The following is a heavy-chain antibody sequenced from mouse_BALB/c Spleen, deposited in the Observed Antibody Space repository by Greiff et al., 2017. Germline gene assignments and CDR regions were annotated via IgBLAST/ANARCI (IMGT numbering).Heavy chain of an antibody. CDR2: INPGSGGT. J-gene: IGHJ4*01. V-gene: IGHV1-54*03. CDR3: ARFRPYYAMDY. CDR1: GYAFTNYL. Sequence: VQLQQSGAELVRPGTSVKVSCKASGYAFTNYLIEWVKQRPGQGLEWIGVINPGSGGTNYNEKFKGKATLTADKSSSTAYMQLSSLTSDDSAVYFCARFRPYYAMDYWGQGTSVTVSS.